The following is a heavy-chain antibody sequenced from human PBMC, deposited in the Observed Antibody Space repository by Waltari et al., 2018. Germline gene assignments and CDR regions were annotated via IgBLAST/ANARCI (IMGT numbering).Heavy chain of an antibody. CDR1: GFTFSSYA. D-gene: IGHD3-3*02. V-gene: IGHV3-23*01. Sequence: EVQLLEAGGGLVQPGGSLCLPCSASGFTFSSYAMSWVRQAPGKGLELVSAISGSGGSTYYADSVKGRFTISRDNSKNTLYLQMNSLRAEDTAVYYCAKLASLGYWGQGTLVTVSS. J-gene: IGHJ4*02. CDR2: ISGSGGST. CDR3: AKLASLGY.